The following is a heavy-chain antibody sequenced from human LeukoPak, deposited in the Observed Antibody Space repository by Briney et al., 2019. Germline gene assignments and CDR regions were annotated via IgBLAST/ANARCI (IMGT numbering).Heavy chain of an antibody. Sequence: AGGSLRLSCAASGFTFSSYWMSWVRQAPGKGLEWVANIKQDGSEKYYVDSVKGRFTISRDNAKNSLYLQMNSLRAEDTAVYYCARDSTGLNMIVYRPTEYSPDYYFDYWGQGTLVTVSS. V-gene: IGHV3-7*01. CDR3: ARDSTGLNMIVYRPTEYSPDYYFDY. CDR1: GFTFSSYW. J-gene: IGHJ4*02. CDR2: IKQDGSEK. D-gene: IGHD3-22*01.